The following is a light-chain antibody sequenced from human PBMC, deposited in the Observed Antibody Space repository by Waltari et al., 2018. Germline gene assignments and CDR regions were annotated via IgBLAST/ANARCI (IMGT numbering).Light chain of an antibody. Sequence: QSVLTQPXSXSXTXXXXXTIXXSXSSSXXXXXXVNWYQQLPGTAPKHLXYRNNQRPSGVPDRFSGSKXXTSASLAISGLRSXDEADYYCAAWDXXXXXXXGGGTKLTVL. CDR3: AAWDXXXXXX. J-gene: IGLJ3*02. CDR2: RNN. CDR1: SSXXXXXX. V-gene: IGLV1-47*01.